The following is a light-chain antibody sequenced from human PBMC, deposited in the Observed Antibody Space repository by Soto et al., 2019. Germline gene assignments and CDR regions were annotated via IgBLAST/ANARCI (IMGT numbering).Light chain of an antibody. Sequence: DIVMTQSPDSLAVSLGERATINCKSSQSILFSSNNKNYLTWYQQKPGQPPKPLIYWAATRESGVPDRFSASRSGTDFTLTISSLQAEDVAVYYCQQYYSTPFTFGGGTKVEIK. CDR1: QSILFSSNNKNY. CDR2: WAA. J-gene: IGKJ4*01. CDR3: QQYYSTPFT. V-gene: IGKV4-1*01.